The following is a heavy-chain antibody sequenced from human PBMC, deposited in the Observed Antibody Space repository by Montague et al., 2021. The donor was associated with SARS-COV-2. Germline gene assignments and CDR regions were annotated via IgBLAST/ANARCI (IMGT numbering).Heavy chain of an antibody. CDR2: IYYTGSS. CDR1: GASIRSSDHY. V-gene: IGHV4-39*07. Sequence: SETLSLTCTVSGASIRSSDHYWGWIRQPPGKGLEWIGSIYYTGSSYYTPSLTSRLTISVDTSRYQFSLELTSVTAAATAIYYCVRAGGFDNSGYVGRLRQYYFDYWGQGLLVTVSS. CDR3: VRAGGFDNSGYVGRLRQYYFDY. D-gene: IGHD3-22*01. J-gene: IGHJ4*02.